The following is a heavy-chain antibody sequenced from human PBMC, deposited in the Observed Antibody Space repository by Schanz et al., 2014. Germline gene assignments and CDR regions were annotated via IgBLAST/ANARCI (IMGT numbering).Heavy chain of an antibody. CDR1: GGSISSGTYY. Sequence: QVQLQESGPGLVKPSQTLSLTCIVSGGSISSGTYYWSWLRQPAGKGLEWIGRFYTSGSTNYNPSLKSRVPIPLAPSKNRFSLKRSLVTAADTAVYYCAREPLSGYNWFDPWGQGSLVTVSS. V-gene: IGHV4-61*02. D-gene: IGHD6-25*01. CDR2: FYTSGST. CDR3: AREPLSGYNWFDP. J-gene: IGHJ5*02.